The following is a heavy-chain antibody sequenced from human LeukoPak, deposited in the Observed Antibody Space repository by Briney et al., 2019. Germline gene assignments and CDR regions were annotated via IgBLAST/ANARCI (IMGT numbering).Heavy chain of an antibody. D-gene: IGHD3-10*01. CDR3: ARGHGSGSYYFDY. V-gene: IGHV1-69*06. CDR2: IIPIFGTA. CDR1: GGTFSIYA. Sequence: SVTVSCKASGGTFSIYAISWVRQAPGQGLEWMGGIIPIFGTANYAQKFQGRVTITADKSTSTAYMELSSLRSEDTAVYYCARGHGSGSYYFDYWGQGTLVTVSS. J-gene: IGHJ4*02.